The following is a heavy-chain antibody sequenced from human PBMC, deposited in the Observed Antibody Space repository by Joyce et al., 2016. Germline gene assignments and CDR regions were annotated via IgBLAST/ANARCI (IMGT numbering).Heavy chain of an antibody. V-gene: IGHV3-64D*06. CDR3: AKARSGWLYFDH. CDR2: ISSNGGSI. CDR1: GFTFDKFA. J-gene: IGHJ4*02. Sequence: EVQLVESGGGLVRAGGSLRLSCSASGFTFDKFAMNWVRQAPGKGPEFSSGISSNGGSIYYADSVKGRFTISRDNSKNTVYLQMDSLGREDSALYYCAKARSGWLYFDHWGQGALVTVS. D-gene: IGHD6-19*01.